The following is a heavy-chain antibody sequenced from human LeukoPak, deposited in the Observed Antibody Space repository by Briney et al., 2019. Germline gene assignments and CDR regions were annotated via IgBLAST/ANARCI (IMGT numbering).Heavy chain of an antibody. J-gene: IGHJ3*02. CDR1: GYTFTSYG. V-gene: IGHV1-18*01. CDR2: ISAYNGNT. D-gene: IGHD6-19*01. Sequence: ASVKVSCKASGYTFTSYGISWVRQAPGQGXEWMGWISAYNGNTNYAQKLQGRVTMTTDTSTSTAYMELRSLRSDDTAVYYCARDHIAVAGNAAFDIWGQGTMVTVSS. CDR3: ARDHIAVAGNAAFDI.